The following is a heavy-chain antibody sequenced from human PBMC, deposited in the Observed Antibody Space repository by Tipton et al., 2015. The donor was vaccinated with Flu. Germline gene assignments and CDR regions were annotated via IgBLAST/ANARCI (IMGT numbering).Heavy chain of an antibody. CDR3: AAHCSGCSCSHAFDI. CDR2: INPSGST. D-gene: IGHD2-15*01. J-gene: IGHJ3*02. Sequence: TLSLTCAVYCGSFSSHYWSWIRQPPGKGLEWIGEINPSGSTNYNPSLKSRVTISGDTSKNQVSLKLSSVTAADTAVYYCAAHCSGCSCSHAFDIWGQGTMVTVSS. CDR1: CGSFSSHY. V-gene: IGHV4-34*01.